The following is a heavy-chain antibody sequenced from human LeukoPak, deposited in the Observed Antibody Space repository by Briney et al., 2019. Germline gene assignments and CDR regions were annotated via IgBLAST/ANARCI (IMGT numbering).Heavy chain of an antibody. CDR2: ISSSSSYI. Sequence: PGGSLRLSCAASGFTFSSYSMNWVRQAPGKGLEWVSSISSSSSYIYYADSVKGRFTISRDNAKNSLYLQMNSLRAEDTAVYYCARDRVHYYDSSGYFIAPFDYWGQGTLVTVSS. J-gene: IGHJ4*02. CDR3: ARDRVHYYDSSGYFIAPFDY. CDR1: GFTFSSYS. V-gene: IGHV3-21*01. D-gene: IGHD3-22*01.